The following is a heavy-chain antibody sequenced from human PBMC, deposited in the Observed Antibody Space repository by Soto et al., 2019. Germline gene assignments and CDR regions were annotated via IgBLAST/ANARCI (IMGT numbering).Heavy chain of an antibody. CDR1: GFTFSSYA. CDR3: AKKAGPESYGDYSDY. J-gene: IGHJ4*02. V-gene: IGHV3-23*01. CDR2: ISGSGGST. D-gene: IGHD4-17*01. Sequence: EVQLLESGGGLVQPGGPLSLSCAASGFTFSSYARSWVRQAPGKGLEWVSAISGSGGSTYYADSVKGRFTISRDNSKNTLYLQMNSLRAEDTAVYYCAKKAGPESYGDYSDYWGQGTLVTVSS.